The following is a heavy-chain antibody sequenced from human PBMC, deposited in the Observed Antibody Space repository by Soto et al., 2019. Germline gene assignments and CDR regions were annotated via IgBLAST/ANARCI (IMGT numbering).Heavy chain of an antibody. CDR1: GYTFTSHD. CDR2: MDPNSGVT. J-gene: IGHJ6*02. CDR3: ARERKFDFWRKGLDV. Sequence: QVQLVQSGAEVKKPGASVKVSCKASGYTFTSHDIKRVRQATGQGPEWMGWMDPNSGVTGYAQKFQGRVTMTRNTSTNTAHMELSSLTSDDTAVYYCARERKFDFWRKGLDVWGQGTTVTVSS. V-gene: IGHV1-8*01. D-gene: IGHD3-3*01.